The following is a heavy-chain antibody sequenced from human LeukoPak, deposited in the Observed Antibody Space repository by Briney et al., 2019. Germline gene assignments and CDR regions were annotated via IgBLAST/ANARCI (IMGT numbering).Heavy chain of an antibody. D-gene: IGHD3-9*01. CDR2: ISYIGST. CDR3: ARDFHEDPLTGPDPYFDY. Sequence: SSETLSLTCAVSADSFSSHYWTWIRQPPGKGLEWIGYISYIGSTNYNPSLKSRVTISIDTSKNQFSLKLTSVTAADTAVYYCARDFHEDPLTGPDPYFDYWGQGTLVTVSS. J-gene: IGHJ4*02. CDR1: ADSFSSHY. V-gene: IGHV4-59*11.